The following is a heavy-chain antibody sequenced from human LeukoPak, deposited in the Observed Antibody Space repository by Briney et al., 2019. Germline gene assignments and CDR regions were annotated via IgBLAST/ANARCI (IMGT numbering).Heavy chain of an antibody. V-gene: IGHV1-3*01. Sequence: GASVKVSCKASGYTFTSYAMHWVRQAPGQRLEWMGWINAGNGNTKYSQKFQGRVTITRDTSASRAYMELSSLRSEDTAVYYCARDWTVTTLQYYYGMDVWGQGTTVTVSS. J-gene: IGHJ6*02. CDR1: GYTFTSYA. CDR2: INAGNGNT. D-gene: IGHD4-17*01. CDR3: ARDWTVTTLQYYYGMDV.